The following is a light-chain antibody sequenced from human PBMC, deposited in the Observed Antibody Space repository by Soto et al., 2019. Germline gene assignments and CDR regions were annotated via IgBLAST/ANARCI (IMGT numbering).Light chain of an antibody. Sequence: EIVMTQSPATLSVSPGERATLSCRASQSVSSNLVWYQQKPGQAPRLLIYGASTRATGIPARFSGSGSGTESTLTISGLQSEDFAVYYCQQYNYWGTFGQGTKVQI. CDR1: QSVSSN. CDR3: QQYNYWGT. CDR2: GAS. J-gene: IGKJ1*01. V-gene: IGKV3-15*01.